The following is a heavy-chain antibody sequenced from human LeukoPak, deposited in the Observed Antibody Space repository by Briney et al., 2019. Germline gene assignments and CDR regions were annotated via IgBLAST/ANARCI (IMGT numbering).Heavy chain of an antibody. D-gene: IGHD3-22*01. Sequence: GGSLRLSCAASGFTFNSYGMHWVRQAPGKGLEWVAVIWYDGSNRNYADSVKGRFTISRDNAKNSLYLQMNSLRAEDTAVYYCARDPYDSSWGLCYFDYWGQGNLVTVSS. CDR3: ARDPYDSSWGLCYFDY. CDR2: IWYDGSNR. V-gene: IGHV3-33*01. CDR1: GFTFNSYG. J-gene: IGHJ4*02.